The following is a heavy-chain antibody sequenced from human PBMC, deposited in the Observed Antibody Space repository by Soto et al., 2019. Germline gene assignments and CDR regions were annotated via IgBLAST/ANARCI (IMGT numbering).Heavy chain of an antibody. CDR3: ARVEAARSAFDI. CDR2: ISYDGSNK. J-gene: IGHJ3*02. D-gene: IGHD6-13*01. CDR1: GFTFSSYA. Sequence: GGSLRLSCAASGFTFSSYAMHWVRQAPGKGLEWVAVISYDGSNKYYADSVKGRFTISRDNSKNTLYLQMNSLRAEDTAVYYCARVEAARSAFDIWGQGTMVTVSS. V-gene: IGHV3-30-3*01.